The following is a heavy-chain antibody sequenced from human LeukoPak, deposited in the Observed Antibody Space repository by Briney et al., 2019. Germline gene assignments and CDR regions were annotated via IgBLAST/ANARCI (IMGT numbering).Heavy chain of an antibody. V-gene: IGHV4-59*08. CDR3: AGHHPRNTVDF. CDR1: GGSISSYY. D-gene: IGHD2/OR15-2a*01. CDR2: IYYSGST. Sequence: SQTLSLTCAVAGGSISSYYWSWIRQPPGKGLEWIGYIYYSGSTNYNPSLKSRVTISLDTSKNQFSLKLSSVTAADTAVYYCAGHHPRNTVDFWGQGTLVTVSS. J-gene: IGHJ4*02.